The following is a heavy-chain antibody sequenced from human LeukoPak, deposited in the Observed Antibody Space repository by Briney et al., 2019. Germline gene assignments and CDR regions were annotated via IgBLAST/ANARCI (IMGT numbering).Heavy chain of an antibody. CDR2: ISDDGKKE. V-gene: IGHV3-30*04. J-gene: IGHJ4*02. CDR3: AKKGSSGYYYFDY. Sequence: GGSLRLSCAASGFTFSRDAMHWVRQAPGKGLEWVAVISDDGKKEYYADSVKGRFTISRDNSKNTLYLQMNSLRAEDTAVYYCAKKGSSGYYYFDYWGQGTLVTVSS. D-gene: IGHD3-22*01. CDR1: GFTFSRDA.